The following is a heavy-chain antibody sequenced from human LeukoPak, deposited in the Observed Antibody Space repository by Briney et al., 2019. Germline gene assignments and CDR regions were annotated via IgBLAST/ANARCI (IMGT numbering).Heavy chain of an antibody. D-gene: IGHD3-22*01. Sequence: GGSLRLSCAASGFTFSNYAMTWVRQAPGKGLEWVANIKQDGSEKYYVDSVRGRFTISRDNAKNSLYLQMNSLRVEDTAVYYCARNTYYYERSGWKAFDIWGQGTMVTVSS. CDR2: IKQDGSEK. J-gene: IGHJ3*02. V-gene: IGHV3-7*01. CDR1: GFTFSNYA. CDR3: ARNTYYYERSGWKAFDI.